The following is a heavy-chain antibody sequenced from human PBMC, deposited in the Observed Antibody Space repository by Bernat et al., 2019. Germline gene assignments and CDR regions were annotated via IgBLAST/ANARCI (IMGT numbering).Heavy chain of an antibody. D-gene: IGHD3-16*01. CDR3: ARGKRWGSSFDP. J-gene: IGHJ5*02. V-gene: IGHV4-34*01. Sequence: QVQLRQWGAGLLKPSETLSLTCGVFGGSFSDVYWSWIRQPPGKGLEWIGEINHNGETYYNPSLETRVTISVDTSKSQFSLRLTSVTAADTAVYYCARGKRWGSSFDPRGQGTLVTISS. CDR1: GGSFSDVY. CDR2: INHNGET.